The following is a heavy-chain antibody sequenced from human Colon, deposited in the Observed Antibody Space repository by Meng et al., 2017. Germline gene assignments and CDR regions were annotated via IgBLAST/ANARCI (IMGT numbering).Heavy chain of an antibody. CDR1: GFTFSDFW. CDR3: ARDLHIAAANY. V-gene: IGHV3-74*01. J-gene: IGHJ4*02. D-gene: IGHD6-13*01. Sequence: EVECGGVGGGLGQRGGSLRLACEASGFTFSDFWMHWVRQAPGKGLEWVSRIIGDGSARDYADSVKGRFIISRDNAKTTVYLEMNNLRAEDTAIYYCARDLHIAAANYWGQGTLVTVSS. CDR2: IIGDGSAR.